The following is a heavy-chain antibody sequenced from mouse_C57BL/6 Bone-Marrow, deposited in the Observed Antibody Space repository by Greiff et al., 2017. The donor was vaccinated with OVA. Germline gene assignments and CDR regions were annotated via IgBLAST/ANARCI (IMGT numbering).Heavy chain of an antibody. CDR1: GYTFTSYW. Sequence: QVQLQQSGAELVKPGASVKMSCKASGYTFTSYWITWVKQRPGQGLEWFGDIYPGSGSTNYNEKFKSKATLTVDTSSSTAYMQLSSLTSEDSAVYYCARDDSSGYGFDYWGQGTTLTVSS. J-gene: IGHJ2*01. V-gene: IGHV1-55*01. D-gene: IGHD3-2*02. CDR2: IYPGSGST. CDR3: ARDDSSGYGFDY.